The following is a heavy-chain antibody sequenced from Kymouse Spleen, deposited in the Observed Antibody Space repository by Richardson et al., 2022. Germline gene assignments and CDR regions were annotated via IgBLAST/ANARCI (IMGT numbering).Heavy chain of an antibody. CDR1: GGSISSSSYY. CDR3: ARERSPHNWNYGDYGMDV. CDR2: IYYSGST. V-gene: IGHV4-39*01. D-gene: IGHD1-7*01. Sequence: QLQLQESGPGLVKPSETLSLTCTVSGGSISSSSYYWGWIRQPPGKGLEWIGSIYYSGSTYYNPSLKSRVTISVDTSKNQFSLKLSSVTAADTAVYYCARERSPHNWNYGDYGMDVWGQGTTVTVSS. J-gene: IGHJ6*02.